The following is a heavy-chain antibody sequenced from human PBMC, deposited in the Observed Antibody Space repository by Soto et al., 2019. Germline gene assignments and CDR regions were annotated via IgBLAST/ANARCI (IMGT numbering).Heavy chain of an antibody. J-gene: IGHJ4*02. CDR1: GYTFTAYY. CDR3: ARVCPNGVCLDF. Sequence: VASVKVSCKASGYTFTAYYIHWVRQAPGQGLEWMGWINPNGGDTNHAQNFQGRVTMTGDTSISTAYMELSRLTSDDTAVYYCARVCPNGVCLDFWGQGALVTVSS. D-gene: IGHD2-8*01. CDR2: INPNGGDT. V-gene: IGHV1-2*02.